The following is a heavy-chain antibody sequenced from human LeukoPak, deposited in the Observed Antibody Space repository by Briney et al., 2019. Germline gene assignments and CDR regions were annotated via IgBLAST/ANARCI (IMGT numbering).Heavy chain of an antibody. D-gene: IGHD6-13*01. CDR1: GFTFDDYG. CDR2: INWNGGST. Sequence: AGGSLRLSCTASGFTFDDYGMNWVRQAPGKGLEWVSGINWNGGSTGYADSVKGRFTISRDNAKNSLYLQMNSLRAEDTALYYCAREIAAAVGDNWFDPWGQGTLVTVSS. CDR3: AREIAAAVGDNWFDP. V-gene: IGHV3-20*04. J-gene: IGHJ5*02.